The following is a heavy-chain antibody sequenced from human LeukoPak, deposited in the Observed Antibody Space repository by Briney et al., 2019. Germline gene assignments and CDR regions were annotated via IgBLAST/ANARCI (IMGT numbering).Heavy chain of an antibody. D-gene: IGHD3-22*01. CDR1: GFTFSSYS. CDR3: ARGVPRYYESSGYEDDAFDI. Sequence: GGPLRLSCAASGFTFSSYSMNWFRQAPGKGLEWVSYITSSSSTIYYADSVKGRFTISRDNAKNSVYLQMNSLRDEDTAVYYCARGVPRYYESSGYEDDAFDIWGQGTMVTVSS. J-gene: IGHJ3*02. CDR2: ITSSSSTI. V-gene: IGHV3-48*02.